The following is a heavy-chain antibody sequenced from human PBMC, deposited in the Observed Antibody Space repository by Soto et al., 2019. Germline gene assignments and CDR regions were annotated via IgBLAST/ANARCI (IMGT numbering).Heavy chain of an antibody. Sequence: ASVKVSCKASGYSFLNYAIHWVRQAPGQGLEWMGWINPGNVNSNIRYAQKFQGRVTFTTDTSAKTAYIEMSSLTSEDTAVYYCARVFGLYSSGWYAFWGQGTLVTVSS. J-gene: IGHJ4*02. CDR2: INPGNVNSNI. CDR1: GYSFLNYA. CDR3: ARVFGLYSSGWYAF. V-gene: IGHV1-3*01. D-gene: IGHD6-19*01.